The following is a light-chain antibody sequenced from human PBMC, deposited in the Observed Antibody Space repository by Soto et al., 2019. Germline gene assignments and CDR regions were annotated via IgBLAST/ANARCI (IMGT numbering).Light chain of an antibody. J-gene: IGLJ1*01. CDR2: RNN. Sequence: QSVLTQPPSASGTPGQGVTISCSGSTSNIGSNYVYWYQQLPGTAPKLLIYRNNQRPSGVPDRFSGYKSGTSAYLAISGLRSDDEADYFCATWDDSMNGFYVFGTGTKVTVL. CDR3: ATWDDSMNGFYV. V-gene: IGLV1-47*01. CDR1: TSNIGSNY.